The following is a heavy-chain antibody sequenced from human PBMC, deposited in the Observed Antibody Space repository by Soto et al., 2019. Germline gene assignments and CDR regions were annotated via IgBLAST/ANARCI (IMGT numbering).Heavy chain of an antibody. CDR1: GFTFSSYA. Sequence: GGSLRLSCAASGFTFSSYAMSWVRQAPGKGLEWVSAISGSGGSTYYSDSVKGRFTISRDNSKNTLYLQMNSQRAEDTAVYYCAKDLSYSGSYSGAFDIWGQGTMVTVSS. V-gene: IGHV3-23*01. D-gene: IGHD1-26*01. CDR3: AKDLSYSGSYSGAFDI. J-gene: IGHJ3*02. CDR2: ISGSGGST.